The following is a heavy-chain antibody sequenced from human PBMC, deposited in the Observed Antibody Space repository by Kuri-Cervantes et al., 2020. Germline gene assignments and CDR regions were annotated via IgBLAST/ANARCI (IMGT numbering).Heavy chain of an antibody. CDR3: AREGEGYCSGGSCYSGNWFDP. CDR1: SYSISSGYY. D-gene: IGHD2-15*01. CDR2: IYHSGST. V-gene: IGHV4-30-2*01. Sequence: SQTLSLTCAVSSYSISSGYYWGWIRQPPGKGLEWIGYIYHSGSTYYNPSLKSRVTISVDRSKNQFSLKLSSVTAADTAVYYCAREGEGYCSGGSCYSGNWFDPWGQGTLVTVSS. J-gene: IGHJ5*02.